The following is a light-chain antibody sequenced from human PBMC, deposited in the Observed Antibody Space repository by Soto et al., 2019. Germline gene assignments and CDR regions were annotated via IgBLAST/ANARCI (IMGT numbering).Light chain of an antibody. CDR1: QDIRNY. CDR2: DAS. J-gene: IGKJ3*01. CDR3: QQYDNLVSFT. Sequence: DMQMTQSPSSLSAAVGDRVTIACQASQDIRNYLNWSQQKPGKAPKLLIYDASNLDTGVPSRFSGSGSGPNFTLPISSLQPEDIASYYCQQYDNLVSFTFGPGTTVHI. V-gene: IGKV1-33*01.